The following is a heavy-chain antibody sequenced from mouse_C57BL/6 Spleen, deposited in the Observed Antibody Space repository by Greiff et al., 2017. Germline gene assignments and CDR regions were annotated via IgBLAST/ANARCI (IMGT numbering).Heavy chain of an antibody. CDR1: GYTFTSYW. Sequence: QVQLQQPGAELVRPGSSVKLSCKASGYTFTSYWMHWVKQRPIQGLEWIGNIYPSAGESHYNQKFKDKATLTVDKSSSTTYMQLSSLTSEDSAVYYCARSLFTTVVAGDCWGQGTTLTVSS. CDR2: IYPSAGES. CDR3: ARSLFTTVVAGDC. J-gene: IGHJ2*01. V-gene: IGHV1-52*01. D-gene: IGHD1-1*01.